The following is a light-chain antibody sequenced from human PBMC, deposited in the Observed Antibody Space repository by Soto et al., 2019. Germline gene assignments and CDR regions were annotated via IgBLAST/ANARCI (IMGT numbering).Light chain of an antibody. J-gene: IGKJ4*01. V-gene: IGKV3-11*01. CDR3: QQRSNWPLT. CDR2: DAS. CDR1: QSVSSY. Sequence: EIVLTQSTATLSLSPGERATLYCRASQSVSSYLAWYQQKPGQAPRLLMSDASNSATGIPARFSGSGSGTDFTLTISSLEPEDFAVYYCQQRSNWPLTFGGGTKVEIK.